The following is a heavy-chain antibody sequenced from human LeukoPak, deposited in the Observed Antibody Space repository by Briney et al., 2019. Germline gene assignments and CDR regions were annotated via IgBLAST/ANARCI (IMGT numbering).Heavy chain of an antibody. CDR2: ISYDGSNK. Sequence: GRSLRLSCAASGFTFSSYGMHWVRLAPGKGLEWVAVISYDGSNKYYADSVKGRFTISRDNSKNTLYLQMNSLRAEDTAVYYCAKDVEYWGQGTLVTVSS. J-gene: IGHJ4*02. CDR1: GFTFSSYG. D-gene: IGHD2-21*01. CDR3: AKDVEY. V-gene: IGHV3-30*18.